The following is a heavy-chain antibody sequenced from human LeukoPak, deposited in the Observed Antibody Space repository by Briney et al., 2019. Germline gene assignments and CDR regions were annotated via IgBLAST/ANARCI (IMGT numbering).Heavy chain of an antibody. J-gene: IGHJ4*02. D-gene: IGHD3-22*01. CDR1: GFTFTTYG. CDR3: AKDSAYYLYYFDY. CDR2: IRFDGTNK. Sequence: GGSLRLSCAASGFTFTTYGMHWVRQAPGKGLEWVAFIRFDGTNKYYADSVKGRFTISRDNSKNTVHLQMNSLTPDDTAVYYCAKDSAYYLYYFDYWGQGTLVTVSS. V-gene: IGHV3-30*02.